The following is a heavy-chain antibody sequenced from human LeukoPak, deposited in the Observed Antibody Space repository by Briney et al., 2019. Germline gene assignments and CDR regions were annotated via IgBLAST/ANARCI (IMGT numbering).Heavy chain of an antibody. CDR3: ARDQNYYYYMDV. J-gene: IGHJ6*03. CDR2: IKQDGSEK. Sequence: PGGSLRLSCAASGFTFSSYWMRWVRQAPGKGLEWVANIKQDGSEKYYVDSVKGRFTTSRDNAKNSLYLQMNSLRAEDTAVYYCARDQNYYYYMDVWGKGTTVTISS. CDR1: GFTFSSYW. V-gene: IGHV3-7*01.